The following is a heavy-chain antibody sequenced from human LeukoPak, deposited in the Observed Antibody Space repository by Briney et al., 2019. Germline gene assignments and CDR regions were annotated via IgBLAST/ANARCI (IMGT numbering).Heavy chain of an antibody. Sequence: SEPLSLTCTVSGDSISNYYWSWIRQPPGKGLEWTGYIDYSGSTNYNPSLKSQVTISVDTSKNQFSLKLSSVTAADTAVYYCARTVATTARPFDIWGQGTMVTVSS. CDR1: GDSISNYY. CDR2: IDYSGST. D-gene: IGHD6-19*01. CDR3: ARTVATTARPFDI. J-gene: IGHJ3*02. V-gene: IGHV4-59*01.